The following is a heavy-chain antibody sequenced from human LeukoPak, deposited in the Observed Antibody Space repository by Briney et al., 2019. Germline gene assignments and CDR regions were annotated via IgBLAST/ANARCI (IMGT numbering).Heavy chain of an antibody. Sequence: GGSLRLSCAASGFTFGTYWMLWVRQGPGRGLVWVSRINSDGSSTSYTDSVKGRFTISRDNAKNTLFLQMNSLRAEDTAVYYCAKAGNYYDSYFDYWGQGTLVTVSS. CDR1: GFTFGTYW. D-gene: IGHD1-26*01. CDR3: AKAGNYYDSYFDY. J-gene: IGHJ4*02. CDR2: INSDGSST. V-gene: IGHV3-74*01.